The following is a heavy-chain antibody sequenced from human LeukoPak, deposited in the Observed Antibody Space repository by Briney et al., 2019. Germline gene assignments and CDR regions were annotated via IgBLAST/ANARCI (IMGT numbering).Heavy chain of an antibody. CDR2: ISSSSSTI. CDR1: GFTFSSYS. CDR3: ARGRYAYMDV. Sequence: GGSLRLSCAASGFTFSSYSMNWVRQAPGKGLEWVSYISSSSSTIYYADSVKGRFTISRDNAKNSLYLQMNSLRAEDTAVYYCARGRYAYMDVWGKGTTVTVSS. D-gene: IGHD5-12*01. V-gene: IGHV3-48*01. J-gene: IGHJ6*03.